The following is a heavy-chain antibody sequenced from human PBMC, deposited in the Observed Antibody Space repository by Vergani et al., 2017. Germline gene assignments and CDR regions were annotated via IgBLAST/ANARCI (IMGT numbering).Heavy chain of an antibody. Sequence: EVQLLESGGGLVQPGGSLRLSCAASGFTFSSYAMSWVRQAPGKGLEWVSAISGSGGSTYYADSVKGRFTISRDNAKNSLYLQMNSLRAEDTAVYYCARVGGSGVIGPYMDVWGKGTTVTVSS. D-gene: IGHD2-8*02. V-gene: IGHV3-23*01. CDR3: ARVGGSGVIGPYMDV. J-gene: IGHJ6*03. CDR1: GFTFSSYA. CDR2: ISGSGGST.